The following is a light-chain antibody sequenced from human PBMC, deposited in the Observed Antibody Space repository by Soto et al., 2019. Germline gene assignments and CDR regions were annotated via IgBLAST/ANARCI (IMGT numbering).Light chain of an antibody. Sequence: QSALTQPASVSGSPGQSITISCTGTSGDIGSYNRVSWYQQHPGKAPKLIIYEVTDRPSGVSNRFSGSKSGNTASLTISWLQAEDEAEYYCSSYTNITTRACVFGTGTKLTVL. J-gene: IGLJ1*01. CDR1: SGDIGSYNR. CDR3: SSYTNITTRACV. V-gene: IGLV2-14*01. CDR2: EVT.